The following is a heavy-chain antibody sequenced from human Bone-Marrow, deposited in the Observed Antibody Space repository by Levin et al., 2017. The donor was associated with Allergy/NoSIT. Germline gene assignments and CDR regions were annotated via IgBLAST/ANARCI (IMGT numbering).Heavy chain of an antibody. D-gene: IGHD3-16*01. Sequence: RSSETLSLTCTVSGGSVTSDSYYWSWIRQSPGKGLEWIGYIYYRGSTFYNPSLKSRVTISIDTSKNQFSLKMASVTAADTAVYYCARWKSISYRYYFDNWGQGTPVTVSS. CDR3: ARWKSISYRYYFDN. J-gene: IGHJ4*02. CDR2: IYYRGST. CDR1: GGSVTSDSYY. V-gene: IGHV4-61*01.